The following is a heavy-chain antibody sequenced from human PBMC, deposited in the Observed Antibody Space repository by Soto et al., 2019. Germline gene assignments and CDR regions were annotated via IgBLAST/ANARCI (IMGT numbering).Heavy chain of an antibody. CDR1: GFTFSNYG. D-gene: IGHD6-13*01. CDR2: ISFDGSNQ. V-gene: IGHV3-30*18. Sequence: QVQLAESGGGVVQPGTSLRLSCVASGFTFSNYGMHWVRQAPGKGLEWVTIISFDGSNQNYADSVKGRFTISRDNSKNTLYLQMNSLRAEDMAAYYCAKGSSSWYYPHFDYWGQGTLVTVSS. CDR3: AKGSSSWYYPHFDY. J-gene: IGHJ4*02.